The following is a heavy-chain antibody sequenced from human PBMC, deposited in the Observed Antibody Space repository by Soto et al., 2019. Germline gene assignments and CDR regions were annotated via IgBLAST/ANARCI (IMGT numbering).Heavy chain of an antibody. J-gene: IGHJ3*02. D-gene: IGHD2-15*01. Sequence: EVQLVESGGGLVKPGGSLRLSCAASGFTFSSYSMNWVRQAPGQGLEWVSSISSSSSYIYYADSVTGRFTISRDNANNSLYLQMNILRAEAKAVYYCARNLGYCSGGSCYFEAFDIWGQGTMVIVSS. CDR1: GFTFSSYS. CDR2: ISSSSSYI. CDR3: ARNLGYCSGGSCYFEAFDI. V-gene: IGHV3-21*01.